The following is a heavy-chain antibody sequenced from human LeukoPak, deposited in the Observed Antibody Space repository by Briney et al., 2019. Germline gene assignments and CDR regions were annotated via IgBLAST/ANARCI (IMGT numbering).Heavy chain of an antibody. CDR3: ARDPRVPIFEHYYYYMDV. CDR1: GFTFSSYW. Sequence: GGSLRLSCAASGFTFSSYWMHWVRQAPGKGLVWVSRINSDGSSTSYADSVKGRFTISRDNAKNTLYLQMNSLRAEDTAVYYCARDPRVPIFEHYYYYMDVWGKGTTVTVSS. V-gene: IGHV3-74*01. J-gene: IGHJ6*03. CDR2: INSDGSST. D-gene: IGHD3-3*01.